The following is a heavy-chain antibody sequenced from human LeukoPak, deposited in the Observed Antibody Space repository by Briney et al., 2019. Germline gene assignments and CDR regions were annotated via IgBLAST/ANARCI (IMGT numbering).Heavy chain of an antibody. J-gene: IGHJ5*02. CDR1: GGSISSSSYY. Sequence: PSETLSLTCTVSGGSISSSSYYWGWIRQPPGKGLEWIGSIYYSGSTYYNPSLKSRVTISVDTSKNQFSLKLSSVTAADTAVYYCAREIRQLALPSPGWFDPWGQGTLVTVSS. V-gene: IGHV4-39*02. D-gene: IGHD6-6*01. CDR3: AREIRQLALPSPGWFDP. CDR2: IYYSGST.